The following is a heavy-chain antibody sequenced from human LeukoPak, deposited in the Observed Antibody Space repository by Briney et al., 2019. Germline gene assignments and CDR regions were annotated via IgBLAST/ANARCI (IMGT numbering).Heavy chain of an antibody. CDR2: LNADGNSI. CDR3: TKEMRYYDSSGYPPDAFDI. V-gene: IGHV3-74*01. Sequence: GGSLRLSCAASGFTFSNYWMHWVRQAPGKGLVWVSRLNADGNSITYADSVRGRFTISRDNAKNTVHLLMNSLRAEDTAVYYCTKEMRYYDSSGYPPDAFDIWGQGTMVTVSS. J-gene: IGHJ3*02. CDR1: GFTFSNYW. D-gene: IGHD3-22*01.